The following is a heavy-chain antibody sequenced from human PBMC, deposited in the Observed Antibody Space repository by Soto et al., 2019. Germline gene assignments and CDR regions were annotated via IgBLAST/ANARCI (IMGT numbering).Heavy chain of an antibody. CDR1: GFTFSSYG. CDR2: ISYDGSNK. J-gene: IGHJ6*02. D-gene: IGHD2-2*02. CDR3: ARILKTDIVVVPAAILYSGAYYYYGMDV. Sequence: QVQLVESGGGVVQPGRSLRLSCAASGFTFSSYGMHWVRQAPGKRLEWVAVISYDGSNKYYADSVKGRFTISRDNSKNTLYLQMNSLRAEDTAVYYCARILKTDIVVVPAAILYSGAYYYYGMDVWGQGTTVTVSS. V-gene: IGHV3-30*03.